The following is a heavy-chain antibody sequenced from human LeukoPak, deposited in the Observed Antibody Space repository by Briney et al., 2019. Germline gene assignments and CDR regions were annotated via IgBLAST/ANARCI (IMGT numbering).Heavy chain of an antibody. Sequence: KPSETLSLTCTVSGGSISSYYWSWIRQPPGKGLEWIGYIYYSGSTNYNPSLKSRVTISVDTSKNQFSLKLSSVTAADTAVYYCARTDMVRGVIGFDYWGQGTLVTVSS. J-gene: IGHJ4*02. CDR2: IYYSGST. CDR1: GGSISSYY. CDR3: ARTDMVRGVIGFDY. D-gene: IGHD3-10*01. V-gene: IGHV4-59*08.